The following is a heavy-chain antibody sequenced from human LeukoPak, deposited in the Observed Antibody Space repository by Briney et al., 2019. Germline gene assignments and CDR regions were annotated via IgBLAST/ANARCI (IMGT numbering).Heavy chain of an antibody. D-gene: IGHD4-17*01. V-gene: IGHV4-59*01. CDR1: GGSISHYY. CDR3: ARGPSVTSIGGP. Sequence: SETLSLTCTVSGGSISHYYWSWIRQPPEKGLEWIGYTNYGGSTKFNPSLKSRVAISVDTSKKQFSLNLTSVTAADTAVYYCARGPSVTSIGGPWGQGTLVTVSS. CDR2: TNYGGST. J-gene: IGHJ5*02.